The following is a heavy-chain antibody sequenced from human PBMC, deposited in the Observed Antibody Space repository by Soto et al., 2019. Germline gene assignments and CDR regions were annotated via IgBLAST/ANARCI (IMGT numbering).Heavy chain of an antibody. J-gene: IGHJ4*02. CDR2: CYYTGGTSST. Sequence: QLQLHQSGPGLVKPSENLSLTCTVSGASISSSRSYWCWGRQPPGKGLEWIVSCYYTGGTSSTYSTQSLKSRVAVSVDTSKSQFSLILRSVTAADTAVYYCASPRQGNYDFLSGYYALDYWCQGTLVTVSS. V-gene: IGHV4-39*01. CDR1: GASISSSRSY. CDR3: ASPRQGNYDFLSGYYALDY. D-gene: IGHD3-3*01.